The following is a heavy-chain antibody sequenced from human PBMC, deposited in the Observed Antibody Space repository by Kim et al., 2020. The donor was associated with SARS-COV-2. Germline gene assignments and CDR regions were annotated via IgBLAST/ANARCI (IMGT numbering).Heavy chain of an antibody. CDR1: GFTFSDYY. Sequence: GGSLRLSCAASGFTFSDYYMTWIRQAPGKGLEWVSYISSSGSTIFYADSVKGRFTISRDSAKNSLYLQMNSLTAVDTAVYYCARDHVRDSLRGYELPDTFDIWGQGTLVTVSS. CDR3: ARDHVRDSLRGYELPDTFDI. V-gene: IGHV3-11*01. J-gene: IGHJ3*02. D-gene: IGHD3-9*01. CDR2: ISSSGSTI.